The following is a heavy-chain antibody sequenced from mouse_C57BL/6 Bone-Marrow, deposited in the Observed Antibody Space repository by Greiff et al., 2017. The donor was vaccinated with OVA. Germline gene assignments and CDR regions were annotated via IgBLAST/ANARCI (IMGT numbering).Heavy chain of an antibody. Sequence: EVQLQQSGPELVKPGASVKMSCKASGYTFTDYYMNWVKQSHGKSLKWIGVINPYNGGTSYNQKFKGKATLTVDKSSSTAYIELNSLTSEDSTVYYCAHYGFDYWGQGTTLTVCS. CDR1: GYTFTDYY. V-gene: IGHV1-19*01. J-gene: IGHJ2*01. D-gene: IGHD1-1*02. CDR2: INPYNGGT. CDR3: AHYGFDY.